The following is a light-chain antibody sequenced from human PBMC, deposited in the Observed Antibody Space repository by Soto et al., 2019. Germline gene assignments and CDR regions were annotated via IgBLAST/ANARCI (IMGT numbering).Light chain of an antibody. Sequence: QPVLTQSPSASASLGASVKLTCTLSSEHSSYAIAWHQQQPEKGPRYLMKFNSDGSHSKGDGIPDRFSGSSSGAERYLTISSLQSEDEADYYCQTWGTGIRVFGGGTKVTVL. J-gene: IGLJ2*01. V-gene: IGLV4-69*01. CDR2: FNSDGSH. CDR1: SEHSSYA. CDR3: QTWGTGIRV.